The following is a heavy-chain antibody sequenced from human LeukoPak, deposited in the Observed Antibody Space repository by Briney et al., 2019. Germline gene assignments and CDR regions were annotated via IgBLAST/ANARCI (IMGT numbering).Heavy chain of an antibody. J-gene: IGHJ4*02. V-gene: IGHV1-8*01. D-gene: IGHD5-24*01. Sequence: SVKVSCKASGYTFTSYDINWVRQATGQRLEGMGWMNAKSGNTGYAQNFQGSVTMTRNTSISTAYMELKSLRSEDTAVYYCARGNLRAGYNPDVKDYWGQGTLVTVSS. CDR3: ARGNLRAGYNPDVKDY. CDR2: MNAKSGNT. CDR1: GYTFTSYD.